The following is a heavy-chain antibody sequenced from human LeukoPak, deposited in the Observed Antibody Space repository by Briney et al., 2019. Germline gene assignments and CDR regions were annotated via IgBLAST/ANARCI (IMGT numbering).Heavy chain of an antibody. Sequence: GASVKVSCKASVYTFTNYDINWVRQATGQGLEWMGWMNPNSANTGYAQKFQGRVTMTRNTSISTAYMELSSLRSEDTAVYYCARVNCSSTSCRSKFLDYWGQETLVTVSS. J-gene: IGHJ4*02. CDR2: MNPNSANT. CDR3: ARVNCSSTSCRSKFLDY. D-gene: IGHD2-2*01. V-gene: IGHV1-8*01. CDR1: VYTFTNYD.